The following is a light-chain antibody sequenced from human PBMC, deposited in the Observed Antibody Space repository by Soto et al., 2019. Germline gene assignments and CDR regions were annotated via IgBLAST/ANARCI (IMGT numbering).Light chain of an antibody. V-gene: IGKV3-15*01. CDR2: GAS. J-gene: IGKJ1*01. CDR3: QQYNNWPRT. Sequence: EIVMTQSPATLSVSPGERATLSCRASQSVSSNLAWYQQKPGQAPSRLIYGASTRATGIPARFSGSGSGTDFTLTISSLQSEDFAVYYCQQYNNWPRTFGQGPKVEIK. CDR1: QSVSSN.